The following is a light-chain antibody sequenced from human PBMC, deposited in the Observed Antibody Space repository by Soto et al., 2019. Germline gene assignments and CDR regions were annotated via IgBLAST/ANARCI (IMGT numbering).Light chain of an antibody. CDR1: QSLAYSDGNTY. J-gene: IGKJ2*01. CDR3: MEGTHWPPYT. CDR2: KVS. Sequence: DVVMTQSPLSLPVTLGQPASISCRSSQSLAYSDGNTYLNWFQQRPGQSPRRLIYKVSNRDSRVPDRFSGSGAGTDFSLKISWVAAEDVGVYYCMEGTHWPPYTFGQGTKLDSK. V-gene: IGKV2-30*01.